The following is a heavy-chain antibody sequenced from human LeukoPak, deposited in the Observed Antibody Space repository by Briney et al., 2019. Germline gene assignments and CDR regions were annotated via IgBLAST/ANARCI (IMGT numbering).Heavy chain of an antibody. CDR3: ARHSCSSSSCYYHYGMDV. CDR2: IYYSGGT. D-gene: IGHD2-2*01. Sequence: SETLSLTCTVSGASISSYYWSWIRQPPGKGLEWIGYIYYSGGTNYNPSLKSRVTISVDTSKNQFSLKLSSVTAADTAVYYCARHSCSSSSCYYHYGMDVWGQGTTVTVSS. J-gene: IGHJ6*02. CDR1: GASISSYY. V-gene: IGHV4-59*08.